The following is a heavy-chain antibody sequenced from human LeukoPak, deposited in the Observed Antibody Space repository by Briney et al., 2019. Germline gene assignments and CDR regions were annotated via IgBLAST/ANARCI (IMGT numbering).Heavy chain of an antibody. J-gene: IGHJ4*02. D-gene: IGHD6-19*01. V-gene: IGHV4-4*07. CDR2: IFTSGST. CDR1: GGSISSSY. CDR3: ARVPNSGWYYFDY. Sequence: SETLSLTCTISGGSISSSYWTWIRQPAGKGLEFIGHIFTSGSTYYNPSLKSRVTMSLDTSKNHFSLKLTSVTAADTAVYYCARVPNSGWYYFDYWGQGTLVTVSS.